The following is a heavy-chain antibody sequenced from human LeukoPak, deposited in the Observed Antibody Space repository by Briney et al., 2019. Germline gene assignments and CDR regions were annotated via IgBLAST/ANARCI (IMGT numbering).Heavy chain of an antibody. V-gene: IGHV4-39*01. CDR3: KRQSDSSGYIHT. D-gene: IGHD3-22*01. J-gene: IGHJ4*02. CDR1: GGSISSSTYY. CDR2: ISYSGRT. Sequence: SETLSLTCTVSGGSISSSTYYWGWIRQPPGKGLEWIGSISYSGRTYYTPSLKSRVTTSVDTSKNQFSLRLSSVTAADTAVYYCKRQSDSSGYIHTWGQGTLVTVSS.